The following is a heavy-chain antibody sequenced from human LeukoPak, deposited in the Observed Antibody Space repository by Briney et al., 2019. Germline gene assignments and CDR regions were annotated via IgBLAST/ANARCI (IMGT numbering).Heavy chain of an antibody. J-gene: IGHJ3*02. CDR1: GYTLTGYY. Sequence: ASVKVSCKASGYTLTGYYMHWMRQAPGQGLEWMGWINPNSGATNYAQKFQGRVTMTWNTSISTAYMELSSLRSEDTAVYYCARASVRLDAFDIWGQGTMVTVSS. D-gene: IGHD6-25*01. CDR3: ARASVRLDAFDI. CDR2: INPNSGAT. V-gene: IGHV1-2*02.